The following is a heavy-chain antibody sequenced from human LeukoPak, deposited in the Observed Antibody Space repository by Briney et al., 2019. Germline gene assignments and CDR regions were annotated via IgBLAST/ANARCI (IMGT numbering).Heavy chain of an antibody. D-gene: IGHD4-17*01. V-gene: IGHV4-39*06. J-gene: IGHJ4*02. CDR3: ARVDYGYTKIDY. CDR2: RCYSDIP. Sequence: SETLSLTCTVSVVSLSNSSYYWRWIRQPPGKGLECVGSRCYSDIPYYNPSLKSRVTVSVDTSKHQLALKLTSETAADTAVYYCARVDYGYTKIDYWGQGSLVTVSS. CDR1: VVSLSNSSYY.